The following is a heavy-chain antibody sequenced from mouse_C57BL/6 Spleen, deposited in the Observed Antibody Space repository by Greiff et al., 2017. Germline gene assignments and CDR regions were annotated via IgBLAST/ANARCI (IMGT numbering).Heavy chain of an antibody. Sequence: VQLQQSGAELARPGASVKMSCKASGYTFTSYTMHWVKQRPGQGLEWIGYINPSSGYTKYNQKFKDKATLTADESSSTAYMQLSSLTSEDSAVYYCARPAGKSVFDYWGQGTTLTVSS. CDR3: ARPAGKSVFDY. D-gene: IGHD1-1*01. J-gene: IGHJ2*01. CDR2: INPSSGYT. V-gene: IGHV1-4*01. CDR1: GYTFTSYT.